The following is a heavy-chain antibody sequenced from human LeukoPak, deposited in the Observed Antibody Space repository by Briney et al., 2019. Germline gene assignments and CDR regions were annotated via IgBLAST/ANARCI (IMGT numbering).Heavy chain of an antibody. Sequence: PSETLSLTCTVSGGSIRSYWSWIRQPAGKGLEWIGRIYGSGSTDYNPSLKSRVTMSIDTSKNQFSLNLISVTAADTAVYYCAKASAMIVVVSKHFDYWGQGTLVTVSS. CDR2: IYGSGST. CDR3: AKASAMIVVVSKHFDY. CDR1: GGSIRSY. V-gene: IGHV4-4*07. J-gene: IGHJ4*02. D-gene: IGHD3-22*01.